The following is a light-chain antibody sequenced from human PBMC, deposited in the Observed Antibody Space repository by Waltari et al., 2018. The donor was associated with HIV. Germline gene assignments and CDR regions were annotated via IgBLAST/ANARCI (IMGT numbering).Light chain of an antibody. CDR3: QQYNKWPRT. Sequence: EIVMTQSPATLSVSPGERVTLSCTPSHNVITNLAWYQQKPGQAPRLLIYGASTRATGIPPRFSGGGSGTEFTLTIGSLQSEDFTFYYCQQYNKWPRTFGQGTKVEVK. CDR2: GAS. J-gene: IGKJ1*01. V-gene: IGKV3-15*01. CDR1: HNVITN.